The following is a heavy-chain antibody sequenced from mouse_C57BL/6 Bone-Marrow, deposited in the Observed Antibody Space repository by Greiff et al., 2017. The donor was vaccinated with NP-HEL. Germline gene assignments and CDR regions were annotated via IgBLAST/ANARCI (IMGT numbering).Heavy chain of an antibody. CDR2: IDPENGDT. CDR3: TTGRDYYGSPWYFDV. D-gene: IGHD1-1*01. V-gene: IGHV14-4*01. CDR1: GFNIKDDY. J-gene: IGHJ1*03. Sequence: EVKVVESGAELVRPGASVKLSCTASGFNIKDDYMHWVKQRPEQGLEWIGWIDPENGDTEYASKFQGKATITADTSSNTAYLQLSSLTSEDAAVYYCTTGRDYYGSPWYFDVWGTGTTVTVSS.